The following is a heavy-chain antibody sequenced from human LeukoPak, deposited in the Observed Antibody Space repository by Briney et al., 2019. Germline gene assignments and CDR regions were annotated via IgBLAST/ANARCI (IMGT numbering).Heavy chain of an antibody. V-gene: IGHV3-23*01. CDR1: GFAFSSFA. CDR2: IIGVGNTT. J-gene: IGHJ6*03. D-gene: IGHD6-19*01. Sequence: GGSLRLSCAASGFAFSSFAMGWVRQSPGKGLEWLSTIIGVGNTTFYAESVKGRFTISRDNSKNTLYLHMDSLRPDDTAIYYCTKELHVAVAVADYYYFYMDVWGRGTAVTVSS. CDR3: TKELHVAVAVADYYYFYMDV.